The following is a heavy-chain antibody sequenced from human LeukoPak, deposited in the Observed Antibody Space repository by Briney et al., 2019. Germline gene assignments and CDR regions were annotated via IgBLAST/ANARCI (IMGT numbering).Heavy chain of an antibody. J-gene: IGHJ5*02. Sequence: GGSLRLSCAASGLTFSTYWMTWVRQAPGKGLERVANINQNGSETYYVDSVKGRFTISRDNAKNSLYLQMNSLRVEDTAVYYCARKKYYYDTSTYGWFDPWGQGISVTVSS. V-gene: IGHV3-7*01. D-gene: IGHD3-22*01. CDR3: ARKKYYYDTSTYGWFDP. CDR2: INQNGSET. CDR1: GLTFSTYW.